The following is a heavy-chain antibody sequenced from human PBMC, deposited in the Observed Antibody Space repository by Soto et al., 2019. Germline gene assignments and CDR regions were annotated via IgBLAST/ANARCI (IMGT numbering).Heavy chain of an antibody. CDR1: GGSISSYY. J-gene: IGHJ6*02. D-gene: IGHD2-2*01. CDR2: IYTSGST. CDR3: ARGNCSSPNCYSFSGYYGMDV. Sequence: ASETLSLTCTVSGGSISSYYWSWIRQPAGKGLEWIGRIYTSGSTNYNPSLKSRVTMSLDTSKNQFSLKLTSVTAADTALYYCARGNCSSPNCYSFSGYYGMDVWGQGTTVPVSS. V-gene: IGHV4-4*07.